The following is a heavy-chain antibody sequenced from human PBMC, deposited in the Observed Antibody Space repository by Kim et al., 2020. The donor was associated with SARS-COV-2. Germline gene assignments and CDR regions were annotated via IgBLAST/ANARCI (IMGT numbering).Heavy chain of an antibody. J-gene: IGHJ6*02. V-gene: IGHV3-48*03. CDR1: GFTFSSYE. CDR2: ISSSGSTI. Sequence: GGSLRLSCAASGFTFSSYEMNWVRQAPGKGLEWVSYISSSGSTIYYADSVKGRFTISRDNAKNSLYLQMNSLRAEDTAVYYCARDTVITMIVVVTYYYYYGMDVWGQGTTVTVSS. D-gene: IGHD3-22*01. CDR3: ARDTVITMIVVVTYYYYYGMDV.